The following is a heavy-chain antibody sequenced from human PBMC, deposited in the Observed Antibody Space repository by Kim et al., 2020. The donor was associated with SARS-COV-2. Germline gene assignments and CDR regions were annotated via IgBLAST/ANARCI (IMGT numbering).Heavy chain of an antibody. V-gene: IGHV3-72*01. CDR2: SRNKARGYST. Sequence: GGSLRLSCAASGFTFNDYYMDWVRQAPGKGLEWIARSRNKARGYSTEYAASVKGRFTVSRDDSENSLYLDMNSLKTEDTSWYYCTRASYGANYFTYYWGPGVLVTVSS. D-gene: IGHD3-3*01. J-gene: IGHJ4*02. CDR1: GFTFNDYY. CDR3: TRASYGANYFTYY.